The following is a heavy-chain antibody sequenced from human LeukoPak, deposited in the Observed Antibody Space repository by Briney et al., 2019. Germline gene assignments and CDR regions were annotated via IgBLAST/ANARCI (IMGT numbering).Heavy chain of an antibody. V-gene: IGHV1-69*04. CDR3: ARDLRSVVVVAATHWFDP. Sequence: ASVKVSCKASGGTFSSYAISWVRQAPGQGLEWMGRIIPILGIADYAQKFQGRVTITADKSTSTAYMELSSLRSEDTAVYYCARDLRSVVVVAATHWFDPWGQGTLVTVSS. D-gene: IGHD2-15*01. J-gene: IGHJ5*02. CDR1: GGTFSSYA. CDR2: IIPILGIA.